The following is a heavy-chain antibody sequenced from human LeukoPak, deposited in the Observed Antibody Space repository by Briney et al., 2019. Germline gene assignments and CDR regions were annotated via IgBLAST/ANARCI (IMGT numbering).Heavy chain of an antibody. CDR1: RVTASVNK. D-gene: IGHD3-3*01. V-gene: IGHV3-53*01. CDR2: IYSGGST. CDR3: ARSLWSGFYYYYYMDV. J-gene: IGHJ6*03. Sequence: GGSLRDSPAPSRVTASVNKMSTVPEGPRERLGRGSDIYSGGSTYYADSVKGRFTISRDNSKNTLYLQMNSLRAEDTAVYYCARSLWSGFYYYYYMDVWGKGTTVTVSS.